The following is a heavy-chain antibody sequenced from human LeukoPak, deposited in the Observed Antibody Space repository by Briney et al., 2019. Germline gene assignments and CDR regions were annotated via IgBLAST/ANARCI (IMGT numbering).Heavy chain of an antibody. CDR1: GYTFTGYY. CDR2: INPNSGGT. D-gene: IGHD2-15*01. V-gene: IGHV1-2*02. Sequence: ASVKVSCKASGYTFTGYYMHWVRQAPGQGLEWMGWINPNSGGTNYAQKFQGRVTVTRDTSISTAYMELSRLRSDDTAVYHCAREHCSGGSCYPLGGFDPWGQGTLVTVSS. CDR3: AREHCSGGSCYPLGGFDP. J-gene: IGHJ5*02.